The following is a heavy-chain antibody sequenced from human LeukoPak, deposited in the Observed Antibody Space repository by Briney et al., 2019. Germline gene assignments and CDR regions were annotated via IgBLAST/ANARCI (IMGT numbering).Heavy chain of an antibody. V-gene: IGHV3-53*01. CDR3: AREMPYDSSGYNWFDP. CDR2: IYSGGST. J-gene: IGHJ5*02. D-gene: IGHD3-22*01. Sequence: GGSLRLSCAASGFTLSSNYMSWVRQAPGKGVEWVSVIYSGGSTYYADSVTGRFTISRDNSKNTLYLQMNSLRAEDTAVYYCAREMPYDSSGYNWFDPWGQGTLVTVSS. CDR1: GFTLSSNY.